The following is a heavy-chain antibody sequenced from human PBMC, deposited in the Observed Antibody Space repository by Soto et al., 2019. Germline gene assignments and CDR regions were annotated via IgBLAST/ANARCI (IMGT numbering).Heavy chain of an antibody. V-gene: IGHV4-31*03. CDR3: ARMSATGTRWFDP. J-gene: IGHJ5*02. CDR2: ISYRGIT. D-gene: IGHD6-13*01. Sequence: SETLSLTCTVSGGSFSSGAYHWSWVRQHPGQGLEWIASISYRGITYSNPSLKSRLSMSVDTSKNQFSLNLTSVTAADTAVYHCARMSATGTRWFDPWGQGTLVTVSS. CDR1: GGSFSSGAYH.